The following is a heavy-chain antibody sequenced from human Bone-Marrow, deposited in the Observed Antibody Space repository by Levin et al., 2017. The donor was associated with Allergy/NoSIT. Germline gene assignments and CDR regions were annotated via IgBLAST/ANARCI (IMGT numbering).Heavy chain of an antibody. D-gene: IGHD3-22*01. V-gene: IGHV4-34*01. CDR3: ARGPRDSSGYYYYYYYGMDV. CDR2: INHSGST. J-gene: IGHJ6*02. Sequence: SQTLSLTCAVYGGSFSGYYWSWIRQPPGKGLEWIGEINHSGSTNYNPSLKSRVTISVDTSKNQFSLKLSSVTAADTAVYYCARGPRDSSGYYYYYYYGMDVWGQGTTVTVSS. CDR1: GGSFSGYY.